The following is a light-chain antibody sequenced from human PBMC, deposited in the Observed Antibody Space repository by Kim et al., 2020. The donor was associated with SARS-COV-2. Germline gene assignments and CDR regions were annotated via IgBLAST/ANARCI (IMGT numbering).Light chain of an antibody. CDR3: MQGSHWPPWT. Sequence: DVVMTQSPLSLPVTLGQPASISCRSSQSLVYSDGNTYLDWFQQGPGQSPRRLIYQVSNRDSGVPDRFSGSGSGTVFTLKISRVEAEDVGVYYCMQGSHWPPWTFGQGTKVDIK. CDR2: QVS. J-gene: IGKJ1*01. V-gene: IGKV2-30*01. CDR1: QSLVYSDGNTY.